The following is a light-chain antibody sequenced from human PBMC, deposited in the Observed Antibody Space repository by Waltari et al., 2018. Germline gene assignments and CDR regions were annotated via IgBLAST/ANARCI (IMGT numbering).Light chain of an antibody. Sequence: QSVLSQPPSASGTPGQRVTISWSGSNYTIGHNFVYWYHQLPGTAPKLPIYRKNQRPSGVPDRFSGSKSGTSASLAISGLRSEDEADYYCASWDGSLGGVIFGGGTKLTVL. J-gene: IGLJ2*01. CDR3: ASWDGSLGGVI. CDR1: NYTIGHNF. CDR2: RKN. V-gene: IGLV1-47*01.